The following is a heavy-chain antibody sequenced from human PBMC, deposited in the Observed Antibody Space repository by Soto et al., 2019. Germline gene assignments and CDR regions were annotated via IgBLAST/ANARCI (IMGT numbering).Heavy chain of an antibody. CDR3: ARGSYCSGGSCSPPVLDY. Sequence: ASVKVSCKASGYTFTSYGISWVRQAPGQGLEWMGWISAYNGNTNYAQKLQGRVTMTTDTSTSTAYMELRSLRSDDTAVYYCARGSYCSGGSCSPPVLDYWGQGTLVTVSS. D-gene: IGHD2-15*01. J-gene: IGHJ4*02. CDR1: GYTFTSYG. V-gene: IGHV1-18*01. CDR2: ISAYNGNT.